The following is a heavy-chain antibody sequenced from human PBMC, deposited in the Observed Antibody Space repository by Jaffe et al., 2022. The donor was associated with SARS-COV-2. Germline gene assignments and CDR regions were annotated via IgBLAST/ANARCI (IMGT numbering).Heavy chain of an antibody. Sequence: EVQLVESGGGLIQAGGSLRLSCAASGFSINVYYMNWVRQTPGKGLEWLSVSYSGGGTYYADSLRGRFTISRDNSQNTLYLQMNSLRAEDTATYYCARGSPGLQAFDIWGQGTMVTVSS. CDR2: SYSGGGT. CDR1: GFSINVYY. V-gene: IGHV3-53*01. J-gene: IGHJ3*02. CDR3: ARGSPGLQAFDI.